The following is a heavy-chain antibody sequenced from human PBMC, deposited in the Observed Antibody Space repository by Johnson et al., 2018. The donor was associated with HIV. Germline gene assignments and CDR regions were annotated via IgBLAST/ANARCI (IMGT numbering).Heavy chain of an antibody. CDR1: GFTFGDYA. D-gene: IGHD5-24*01. Sequence: VQLVESGGVLVQPGRSLRLSCTASGFTFGDYAMSWFRQAPGKGLEWVGFIRSKAYGGTTEYAASVKGRFTISRDDSKSIAYLQMNSLKTEDTAVYYCSRDGEMATIYYAFDIWGQGTMVTVSA. CDR2: IRSKAYGGTT. J-gene: IGHJ3*02. V-gene: IGHV3-49*03. CDR3: SRDGEMATIYYAFDI.